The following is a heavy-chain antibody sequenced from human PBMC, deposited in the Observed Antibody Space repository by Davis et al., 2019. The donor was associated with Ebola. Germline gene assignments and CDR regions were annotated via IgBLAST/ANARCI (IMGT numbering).Heavy chain of an antibody. CDR1: GYTFTTYD. V-gene: IGHV1-8*01. Sequence: ASVTVSCKASGYTFTTYDINWVRQATGQGLEWMGWMNPDSGNTGYAQKFQGRVTMTRDTSITTAYMELSSLSSDDTAVYYCTRGIARRRSGSWFDPWGQGTPVTVSS. J-gene: IGHJ5*02. CDR3: TRGIARRRSGSWFDP. D-gene: IGHD2-15*01. CDR2: MNPDSGNT.